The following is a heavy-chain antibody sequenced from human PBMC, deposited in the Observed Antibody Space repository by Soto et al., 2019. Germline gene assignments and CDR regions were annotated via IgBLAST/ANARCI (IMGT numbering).Heavy chain of an antibody. J-gene: IGHJ5*02. CDR2: INHSGST. CDR3: ARGAGYSSSWYGRRWFGP. CDR1: GGSFSGYY. D-gene: IGHD6-13*01. V-gene: IGHV4-34*01. Sequence: SETLSLTCAVYGGSFSGYYWSWIRQPPGKGLEWIGEINHSGSTNYNPSLKSRVTISVDTSKNQFSLKLSSVTAADTAVYYCARGAGYSSSWYGRRWFGPWGQGTLVTVSS.